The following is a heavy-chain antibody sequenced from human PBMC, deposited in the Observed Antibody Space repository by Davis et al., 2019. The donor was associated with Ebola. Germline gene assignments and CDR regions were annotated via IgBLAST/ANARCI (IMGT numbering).Heavy chain of an antibody. Sequence: GESLKISCKGSGYSFTSYWISWVRQMPGKGLEWMGRIDPSDSYTNYSPSFQGHVTISVDKSISTAYLQWSGLKASDTALYFCVRAGPDGQRRIDPWGQGTPVSVSS. D-gene: IGHD6-19*01. CDR2: IDPSDSYT. V-gene: IGHV5-10-1*01. J-gene: IGHJ5*02. CDR3: VRAGPDGQRRIDP. CDR1: GYSFTSYW.